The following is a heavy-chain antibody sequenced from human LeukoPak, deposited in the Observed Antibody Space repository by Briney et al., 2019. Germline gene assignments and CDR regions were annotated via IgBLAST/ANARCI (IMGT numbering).Heavy chain of an antibody. CDR1: GGSISTSSYS. D-gene: IGHD3-10*01. Sequence: SETLSLTCTVSGGSISTSSYSWGWIRQPPGKGLEWFGTIYYTGSTNYHPSLKSRVTISVDTSKNQFSLKLSSVTAADTAVYYCARDLSGSGEESRVYYYYYMDVWGKGTTVTVSS. CDR3: ARDLSGSGEESRVYYYYYMDV. V-gene: IGHV4-39*07. J-gene: IGHJ6*03. CDR2: IYYTGST.